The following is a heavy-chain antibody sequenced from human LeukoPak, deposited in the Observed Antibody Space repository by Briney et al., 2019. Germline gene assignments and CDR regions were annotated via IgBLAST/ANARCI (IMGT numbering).Heavy chain of an antibody. CDR2: ISWNSGSI. Sequence: GGSLRLSCAASGFTFDDYTMHWVRHAPGKGLEWVSGISWNSGSICYADSVKGRFTISRDNAKNSLYLQMNSLRAEDTALYYCAKVRERWLQLMDFDYWGQGTLVTVSS. CDR3: AKVRERWLQLMDFDY. V-gene: IGHV3-9*01. J-gene: IGHJ4*02. CDR1: GFTFDDYT. D-gene: IGHD5-24*01.